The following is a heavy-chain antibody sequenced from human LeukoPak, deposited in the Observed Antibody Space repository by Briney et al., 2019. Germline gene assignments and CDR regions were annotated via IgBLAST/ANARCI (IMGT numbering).Heavy chain of an antibody. D-gene: IGHD6-13*01. CDR2: INPSGGTT. CDR1: GYTFTSYY. CDR3: VRVFQKQLSDY. Sequence: GASVKVSCKASGYTFTSYYMHWVRQAPGQGLEWMGLINPSGGTTRYAQKFQGRVTMTRDTSISTAYMELSRLRSDDTAVYYCVRVFQKQLSDYWGQGSLVTVSS. J-gene: IGHJ4*02. V-gene: IGHV1-46*01.